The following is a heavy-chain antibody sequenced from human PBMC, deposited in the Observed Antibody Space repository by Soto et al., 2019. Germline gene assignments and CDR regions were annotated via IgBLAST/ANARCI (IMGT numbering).Heavy chain of an antibody. Sequence: QVQLVESGGGVVQPGESLRLSCAASGFTFSGFGLHWVRQAPGKGLEWVAVVWYDGGNEYYADSMKGRFTISRDNSKNTLYLQSNSLRAEDTAVYYCVRDGGYCSGGSCYSYAMDVWGQGTTVTVSS. D-gene: IGHD2-15*01. J-gene: IGHJ6*02. CDR2: VWYDGGNE. CDR1: GFTFSGFG. V-gene: IGHV3-33*01. CDR3: VRDGGYCSGGSCYSYAMDV.